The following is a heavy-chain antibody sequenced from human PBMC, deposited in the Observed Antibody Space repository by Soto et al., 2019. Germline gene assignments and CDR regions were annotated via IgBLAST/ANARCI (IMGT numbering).Heavy chain of an antibody. CDR1: GFTFGSYA. CDR3: AKDPCYSSTSSSGFDP. CDR2: ISGSGGST. V-gene: IGHV3-23*01. J-gene: IGHJ5*02. D-gene: IGHD2-2*01. Sequence: PGGSLRLSCAASGFTFGSYAMSWVRQAPGKGLEWVSAISGSGGSTYYADSVKGRFTISRDNSKNTLYLQMNSLRAEDTAVYYCAKDPCYSSTSSSGFDPWGQGTLVTVSS.